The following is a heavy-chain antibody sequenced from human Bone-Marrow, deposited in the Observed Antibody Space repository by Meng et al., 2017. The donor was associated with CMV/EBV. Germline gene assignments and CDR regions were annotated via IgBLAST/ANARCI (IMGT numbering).Heavy chain of an antibody. Sequence: SQTLSLTCAVYGGSFSGYYWSWIRQPPGKGLEWIGEINHRGSTNYNPSLKSRVTISVDTSKNQFSLKLSSVTAADTAVYYCALAAAGTAPDYWGQGTLVTVSS. CDR3: ALAAAGTAPDY. V-gene: IGHV4-34*01. D-gene: IGHD6-13*01. CDR2: INHRGST. CDR1: GGSFSGYY. J-gene: IGHJ4*02.